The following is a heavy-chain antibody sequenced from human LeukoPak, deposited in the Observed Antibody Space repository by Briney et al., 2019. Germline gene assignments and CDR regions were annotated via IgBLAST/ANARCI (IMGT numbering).Heavy chain of an antibody. D-gene: IGHD3-16*01. CDR1: EFTFSSYD. V-gene: IGHV3-48*04. CDR2: ISSSGSTI. CDR3: ARQGGYFDY. Sequence: GGSLRLSCVGSEFTFSSYDMHWVRQAPGKGLEWVSYISSSGSTIYYADPVKGRFTISRDNAKNSLYLQMNSLRAEDTAVYYCARQGGYFDYWGQGTLVTVSS. J-gene: IGHJ4*02.